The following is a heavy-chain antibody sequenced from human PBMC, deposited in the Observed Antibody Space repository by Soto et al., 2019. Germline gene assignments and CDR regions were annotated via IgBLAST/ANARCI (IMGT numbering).Heavy chain of an antibody. CDR3: ARDHPNDYDSSGYPNCYYYGMDV. Sequence: SETLSLTCTVSGGSISSYYWSWIRQPAGKGLEWIGRIYTSGSTNYNPSLKSRVTMSVDTSKNQFSLKLSSVTAADTAVYYCARDHPNDYDSSGYPNCYYYGMDVWGQGTTVTVSS. J-gene: IGHJ6*02. CDR1: GGSISSYY. D-gene: IGHD3-22*01. CDR2: IYTSGST. V-gene: IGHV4-4*07.